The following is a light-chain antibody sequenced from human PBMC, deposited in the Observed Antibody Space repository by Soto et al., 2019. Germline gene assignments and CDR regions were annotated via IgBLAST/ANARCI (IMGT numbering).Light chain of an antibody. CDR2: DTS. V-gene: IGLV7-46*01. Sequence: QTVVTQEPSLTVSPGGTVTLTCGSSAGAVTSGQYPFWFQQKPGQAPKTLIYDTSRRHSWTPARFSGSLLGGKAALTLSGTQPEDEAEYYCLLSYNGVQVFGGGTK. CDR1: AGAVTSGQY. CDR3: LLSYNGVQV. J-gene: IGLJ3*02.